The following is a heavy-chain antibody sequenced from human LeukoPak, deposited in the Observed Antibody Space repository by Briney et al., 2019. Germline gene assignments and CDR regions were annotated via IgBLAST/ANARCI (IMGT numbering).Heavy chain of an antibody. CDR2: TRFDGKNK. V-gene: IGHV3-30*02. CDR1: GFTFSRYG. CDR3: ARRFDY. Sequence: GGSLRLSCAASGFTFSRYGMHWVRQAPGKGLEWVSFTRFDGKNKYYADSVKGRFTISKDSSKNTLDLQMNSLRAEDTAVYYCARRFDYWGQGTLVTVSS. J-gene: IGHJ4*02.